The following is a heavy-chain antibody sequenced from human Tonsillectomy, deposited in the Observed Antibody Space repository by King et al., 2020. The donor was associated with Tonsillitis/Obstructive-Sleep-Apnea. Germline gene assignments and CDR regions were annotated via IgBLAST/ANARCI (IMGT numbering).Heavy chain of an antibody. J-gene: IGHJ4*02. Sequence: VQLVESGGGLVKPGGSLRLSCAASGFTFNNAWMNWVRQAPGKGLEWVGRIKSKTDGGTADYAAPVKGRFIISGDDSENTLYLQMNSLKTEDTAVYYCTVQSGWYVYWGQGTLVTVSS. CDR3: TVQSGWYVY. D-gene: IGHD6-19*01. V-gene: IGHV3-15*07. CDR2: IKSKTDGGTA. CDR1: GFTFNNAW.